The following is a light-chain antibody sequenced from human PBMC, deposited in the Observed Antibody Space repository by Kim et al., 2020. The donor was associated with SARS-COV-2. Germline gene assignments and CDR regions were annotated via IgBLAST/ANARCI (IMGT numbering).Light chain of an antibody. J-gene: IGKJ4*01. CDR2: DAA. CDR1: VNVGII. CDR3: QQRGSWTPALT. Sequence: LGESASRSCRAGVNVGIILAWYQQAPGQAPKVIIYDAAMRAAGIPDRFRGSGSGTDFTLTIGSLAPEDFTIYYCQQRGSWTPALTFGGGTKVDI. V-gene: IGKV3-11*01.